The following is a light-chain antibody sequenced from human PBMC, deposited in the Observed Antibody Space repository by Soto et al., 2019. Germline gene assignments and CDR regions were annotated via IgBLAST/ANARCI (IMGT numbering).Light chain of an antibody. J-gene: IGKJ5*01. CDR1: QSLVYSDGEAY. Sequence: VVMTQSPLSLTATLGQPASISCRSSQSLVYSDGEAYLDWFQQRPGQSPRXXIYQVSNRDSGVPDRFSGSGSGTDFTLKISRVEADDVGVYYYMQNTHWPVTFGQGTRLEI. CDR3: MQNTHWPVT. V-gene: IGKV2-30*01. CDR2: QVS.